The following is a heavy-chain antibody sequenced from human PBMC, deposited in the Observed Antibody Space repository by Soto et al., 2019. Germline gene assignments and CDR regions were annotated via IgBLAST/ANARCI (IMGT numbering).Heavy chain of an antibody. Sequence: EAQLLESGGDLVQPGGSLRLSCAASSFILSTYAMSWVRQAPGKGLEWVSAISGSGGITSYADSVKGRFTISRDNSKNTLFLQMNSLRVEDTAVYYCARDPYGSGTYGYFDNWGQGTPVTVSS. CDR3: ARDPYGSGTYGYFDN. D-gene: IGHD3-10*01. CDR2: ISGSGGIT. V-gene: IGHV3-23*01. J-gene: IGHJ4*02. CDR1: SFILSTYA.